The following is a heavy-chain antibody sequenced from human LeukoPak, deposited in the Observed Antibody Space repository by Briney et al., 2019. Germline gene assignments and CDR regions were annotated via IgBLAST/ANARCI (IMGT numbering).Heavy chain of an antibody. CDR2: IYVDGRTT. CDR1: GFTFSSYA. Sequence: GRSLRLSCAASGFTFSSYATHWVRQPPGKGLVWVSRIYVDGRTTNYADSVKGRFTISRDNAKNTVYLEMNSLSVEDTATYYCIRDFRSADLWGQGTLVTVTS. CDR3: IRDFRSADL. V-gene: IGHV3-74*01. J-gene: IGHJ5*02.